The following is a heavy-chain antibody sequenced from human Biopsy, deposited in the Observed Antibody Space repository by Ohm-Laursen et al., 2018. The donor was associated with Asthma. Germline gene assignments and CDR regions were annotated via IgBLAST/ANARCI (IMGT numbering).Heavy chain of an antibody. CDR3: ARDPHNSYLASLRTKFNYYYYGMDV. V-gene: IGHV1-46*01. J-gene: IGHJ6*02. Sequence: SVKVSCKASGYTFTSYYMHWVRQAPGQGLEWMGIINPSGGSTNYAQKFQGRVTITADESTSTAYMELSSLRSEDTAVYYCARDPHNSYLASLRTKFNYYYYGMDVWGQGTTVTVSS. D-gene: IGHD1-7*01. CDR2: INPSGGST. CDR1: GYTFTSYY.